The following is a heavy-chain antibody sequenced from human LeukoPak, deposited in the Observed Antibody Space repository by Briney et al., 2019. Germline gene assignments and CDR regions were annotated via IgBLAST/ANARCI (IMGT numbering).Heavy chain of an antibody. CDR1: GFTFSSYS. V-gene: IGHV3-21*01. Sequence: GGSLRLSCAASGFTFSSYSMNWVRQAPGKGLEWVSSIISSSMYIYYADSVKGRFTISRDNAKNSLYLQMNSLRAEDTAVYYCARDPGYYDSSGLDYWGQGTLVTVSS. CDR2: IISSSMYI. D-gene: IGHD3-22*01. CDR3: ARDPGYYDSSGLDY. J-gene: IGHJ4*02.